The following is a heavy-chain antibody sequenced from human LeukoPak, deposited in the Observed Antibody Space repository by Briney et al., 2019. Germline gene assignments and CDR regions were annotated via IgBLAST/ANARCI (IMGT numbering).Heavy chain of an antibody. CDR1: GFTFSSSS. J-gene: IGHJ4*02. Sequence: GGSLRLSCVASGFTFSSSSMSWVRQAPGKGLECVSSIRASDGRTYYGDSVEGRFTISRDNSKNTLYLQMNSLRAEDTAVYYCAISRDDYXGQGTLVTVSS. V-gene: IGHV3-23*01. CDR3: AISRDDY. D-gene: IGHD2-2*01. CDR2: IRASDGRT.